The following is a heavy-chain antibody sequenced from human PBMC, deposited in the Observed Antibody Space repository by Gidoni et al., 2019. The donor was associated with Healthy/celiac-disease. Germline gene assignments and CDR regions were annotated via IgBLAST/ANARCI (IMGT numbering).Heavy chain of an antibody. CDR3: AKDRLLWFGPPTITNGDWFDP. Sequence: EVQLLASGGGLVQPGGSLRLSCAASGFTFSSSAMSWVRQAPGKGLEWVSAIRGSGGSTYYADSVKGRFTISRDKSKNTLYLQMNSLRAEDTAVYYCAKDRLLWFGPPTITNGDWFDPWGQGTLVTVSS. V-gene: IGHV3-23*01. D-gene: IGHD3-10*01. CDR2: IRGSGGST. J-gene: IGHJ5*02. CDR1: GFTFSSSA.